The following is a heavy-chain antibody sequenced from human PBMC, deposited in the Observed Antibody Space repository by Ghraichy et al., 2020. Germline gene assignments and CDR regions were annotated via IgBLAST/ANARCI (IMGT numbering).Heavy chain of an antibody. V-gene: IGHV3-23*01. CDR1: GFTFSSYA. J-gene: IGHJ4*02. CDR2: ISGSGGST. D-gene: IGHD6-19*01. CDR3: AKDPSYSSGYYLDY. Sequence: GESLNISCAASGFTFSSYAMSWVRQAPGKGLEWVSAISGSGGSTYNADSVKGRFTISRDNSKNTLYLQMNSLRAEDTAVYYCAKDPSYSSGYYLDYWGQGTLVTVSS.